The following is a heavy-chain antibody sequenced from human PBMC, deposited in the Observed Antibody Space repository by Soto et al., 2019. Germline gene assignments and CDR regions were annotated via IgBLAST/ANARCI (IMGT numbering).Heavy chain of an antibody. CDR3: TRVGLAYCGGDCYRYGMDV. Sequence: QVQLVESGGGLVKPGGSLRLSCAASGFTFSDYYMSWIRQAPGKGLEWVSYISSSSSYTNYADSVKGRFTISRDNAKNSLYLQMNSLRAEDTAVYYCTRVGLAYCGGDCYRYGMDVWGQGTTVTVSS. D-gene: IGHD2-21*02. CDR1: GFTFSDYY. J-gene: IGHJ6*02. V-gene: IGHV3-11*06. CDR2: ISSSSSYT.